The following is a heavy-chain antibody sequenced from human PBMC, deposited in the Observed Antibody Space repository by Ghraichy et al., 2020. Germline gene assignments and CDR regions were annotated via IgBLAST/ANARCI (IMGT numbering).Heavy chain of an antibody. CDR2: IIPIFGTA. CDR3: ARPLERSSYAFDI. J-gene: IGHJ3*02. D-gene: IGHD1-1*01. CDR1: GGTFSSYA. V-gene: IGHV1-69*01. Sequence: KVSCKASGGTFSSYAISWVRQAPGQGLEWMGGIIPIFGTANYAQKFQGRVTITADESTSTAYMELSSLRSEDTAVYYCARPLERSSYAFDIWGQGTMVTVSS.